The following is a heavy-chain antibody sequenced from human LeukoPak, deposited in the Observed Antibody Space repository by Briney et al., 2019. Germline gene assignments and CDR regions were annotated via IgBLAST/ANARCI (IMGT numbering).Heavy chain of an antibody. Sequence: SETLSLTCTVSGGSISSGSYYWSWIRQPAGKGLEWIGRIYTGGSTNYNPSLKSRVTISVDTSKNQFSLKLSSVTAADTAVYYCARESYYYDSSGYPYYYYYMDVWGKGTTVTVSS. CDR1: GGSISSGSYY. CDR3: ARESYYYDSSGYPYYYYYMDV. V-gene: IGHV4-61*02. J-gene: IGHJ6*03. CDR2: IYTGGST. D-gene: IGHD3-22*01.